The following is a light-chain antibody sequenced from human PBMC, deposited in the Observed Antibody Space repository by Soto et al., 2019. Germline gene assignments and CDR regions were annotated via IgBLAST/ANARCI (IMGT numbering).Light chain of an antibody. J-gene: IGLJ3*02. CDR3: GSYTSATTWV. V-gene: IGLV2-14*03. CDR1: SSGIGRYDY. CDR2: RVI. Sequence: QSALTQPASVSGSPGQSITISCTGTSSGIGRYDYVSWYQQFPGKAPKLMIYRVINRPSGVSDRFSGSKSGNSASLSISGHQPGDEASYFCGSYTSATTWVFGGGTKLTVL.